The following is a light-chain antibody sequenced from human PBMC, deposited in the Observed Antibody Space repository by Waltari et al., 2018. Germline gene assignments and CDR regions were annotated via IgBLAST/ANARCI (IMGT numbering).Light chain of an antibody. CDR1: PGISNY. Sequence: IQLTQSPSSLSASVGDRVTITCRASPGISNYLAWYQQKPGKAPKLLIYAASTLQSEVPSRFSGSGSGTDFTLTISSLQPEDFATYYCQQLNSYQWTFGQGTKVEIK. CDR3: QQLNSYQWT. V-gene: IGKV1-9*01. CDR2: AAS. J-gene: IGKJ1*01.